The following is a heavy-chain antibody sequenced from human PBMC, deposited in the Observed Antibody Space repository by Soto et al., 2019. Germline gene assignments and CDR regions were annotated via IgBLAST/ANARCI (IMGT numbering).Heavy chain of an antibody. CDR1: GFTFISYG. CDR3: ARDLLGYCSSTSCSPYYYYYGMDV. J-gene: IGHJ6*02. Sequence: PGGSLRLSCGASGFTFISYGMHWVRQAPGKGLEWVAVIWYDGSNKYYADSVKGRFTISRDNSKNTLYLQMNSLRAEDTAVYYCARDLLGYCSSTSCSPYYYYYGMDVWGQGTTVTVSS. V-gene: IGHV3-33*01. D-gene: IGHD2-2*01. CDR2: IWYDGSNK.